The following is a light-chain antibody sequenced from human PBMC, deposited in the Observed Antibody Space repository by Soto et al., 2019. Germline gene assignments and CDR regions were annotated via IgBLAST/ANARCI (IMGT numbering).Light chain of an antibody. J-gene: IGKJ1*01. CDR1: QTISTY. CDR3: QQSFSTPLT. V-gene: IGKV1-39*01. Sequence: DIQMTQFPSSLSASVGDRVTITCRASQTISTYLNWYQQQSGKAPKLLIYSASTLQSGFPARFSGSGSGTDFTHYFSSLQPEDFASFLCQQSFSTPLTFGQGTKVEIK. CDR2: SAS.